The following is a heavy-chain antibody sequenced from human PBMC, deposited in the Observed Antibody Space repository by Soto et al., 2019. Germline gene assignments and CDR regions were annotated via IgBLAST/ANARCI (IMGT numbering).Heavy chain of an antibody. CDR2: INPNSGGT. V-gene: IGHV1-2*04. CDR3: ARGSANYLGYCSSTSCLGFDY. CDR1: GYTFTGYY. D-gene: IGHD2-2*01. Sequence: ASVKVSCKASGYTFTGYYMHWVRQAPGQGLEWMGWINPNSGGTNYAQKFQGWVTMTRDTSISTAYMELSRLRSDDTAVYYCARGSANYLGYCSSTSCLGFDYWGQGTLVTVSS. J-gene: IGHJ4*02.